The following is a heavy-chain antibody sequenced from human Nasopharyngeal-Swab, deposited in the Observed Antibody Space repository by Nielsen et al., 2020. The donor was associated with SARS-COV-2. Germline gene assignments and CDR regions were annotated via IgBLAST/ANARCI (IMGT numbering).Heavy chain of an antibody. CDR1: GGTFSSYA. J-gene: IGHJ6*02. CDR2: IIAILGIA. D-gene: IGHD6-13*01. V-gene: IGHV1-69*04. CDR3: ARGNEGAAAGTGYYYYGMDV. Sequence: SAKVSCKASGGTFSSYAISWVRHAPGQGLEWMGRIIAILGIANYAQKFQGRATITADKSTSTAYMELSSLRSEDTAVYYCARGNEGAAAGTGYYYYGMDVWGQGTTVTVSS.